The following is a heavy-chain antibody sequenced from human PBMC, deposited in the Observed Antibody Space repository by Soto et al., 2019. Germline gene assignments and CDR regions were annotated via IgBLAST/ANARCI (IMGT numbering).Heavy chain of an antibody. CDR1: GFTFSSYS. CDR3: ASFRGWNYAFDI. J-gene: IGHJ3*02. V-gene: IGHV3-21*01. Sequence: GGSLRLSCAASGFTFSSYSMNWVRQAPGKGLEWVSSISSSSSYIYYADSVKGRFTISRDNAKNSLYLQMNSLRAEDTAVYYCASFRGWNYAFDIWGQGTMVTVSS. CDR2: ISSSSSYI. D-gene: IGHD1-7*01.